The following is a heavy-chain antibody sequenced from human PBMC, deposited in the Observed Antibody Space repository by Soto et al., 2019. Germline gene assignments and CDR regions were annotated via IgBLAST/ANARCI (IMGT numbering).Heavy chain of an antibody. V-gene: IGHV3-30*18. CDR2: ISYDGSNE. J-gene: IGHJ4*02. CDR3: ANDPHYYGSGIHY. D-gene: IGHD3-10*01. CDR1: GFRFRSSG. Sequence: GGSLRLSCAASGFRFRSSGMHWVRQAPGKGLEWVGIISYDGSNEYYADSVKGRFTISRDNSKNTLYLQMNSLRPEDTAVYYCANDPHYYGSGIHYWGRGPLVTVSS.